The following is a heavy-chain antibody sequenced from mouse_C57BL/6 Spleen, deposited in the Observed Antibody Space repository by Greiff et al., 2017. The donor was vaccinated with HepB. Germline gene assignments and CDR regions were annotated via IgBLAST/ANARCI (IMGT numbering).Heavy chain of an antibody. J-gene: IGHJ3*01. CDR3: ARTMYYGSSPGWFAY. V-gene: IGHV14-2*01. Sequence: EVQLQQSGAELVKPGASVKLSCTASGFNIKDYYMHWVKQRPEQGLEGIGRIDPEDGETKYAPKFQGKATITADTSSNTAYLQPSSLTSADTAVYYCARTMYYGSSPGWFAYWGQGTLVTVSA. CDR1: GFNIKDYY. CDR2: IDPEDGET. D-gene: IGHD1-1*01.